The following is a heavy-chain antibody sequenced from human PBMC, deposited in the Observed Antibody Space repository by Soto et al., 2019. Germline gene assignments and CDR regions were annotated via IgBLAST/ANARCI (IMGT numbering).Heavy chain of an antibody. CDR2: MNPNSGDT. J-gene: IGHJ3*02. D-gene: IGHD1-26*01. CDR3: ARGWEYHDAFDI. CDR1: GGTFSSYA. Sequence: GASVKVSCKASGGTFSSYAISWVRQATGQGLEWMGWMNPNSGDTGYAQKFQGRVTMTRNTSISTAYMELSSLRSEDTAVYYCARGWEYHDAFDIWGQGTMVTVS. V-gene: IGHV1-8*02.